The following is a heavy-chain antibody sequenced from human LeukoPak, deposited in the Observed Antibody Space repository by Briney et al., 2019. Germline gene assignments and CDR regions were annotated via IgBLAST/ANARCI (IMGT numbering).Heavy chain of an antibody. V-gene: IGHV4-31*03. CDR2: IYYSGST. Sequence: SETLSLTCTVSGGSISSGGYYWSWIRQHPGKGLEWIGYIYYSGSTYYNPSLKSRVTISVDTSKNQFSLKLSSVTAADTAVYYCARHASSGLNWFDPWGQGTLVTVSS. CDR1: GGSISSGGYY. CDR3: ARHASSGLNWFDP. J-gene: IGHJ5*02. D-gene: IGHD3-22*01.